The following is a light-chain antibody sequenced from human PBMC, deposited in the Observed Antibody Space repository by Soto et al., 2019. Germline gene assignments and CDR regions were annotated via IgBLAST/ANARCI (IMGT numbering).Light chain of an antibody. Sequence: DIQLTQSPSFLSASVGDRVTITCRASQGISSHLAWYQQQPGKAPKLLIYVASTLQSGVPSRFSGSGSGTEFTLTINGLQPEDCASYYCQQINSYPITFGQGTRLEIK. CDR1: QGISSH. J-gene: IGKJ5*01. CDR3: QQINSYPIT. CDR2: VAS. V-gene: IGKV1-9*01.